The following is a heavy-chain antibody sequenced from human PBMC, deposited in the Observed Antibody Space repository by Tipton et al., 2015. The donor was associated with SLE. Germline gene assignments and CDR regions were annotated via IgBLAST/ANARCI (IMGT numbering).Heavy chain of an antibody. V-gene: IGHV3-23*01. J-gene: IGHJ3*02. CDR3: ARSLNIATATFDI. CDR1: GFTYSNYG. Sequence: SLRLSCAASGFTYSNYGMGWVRQAPGKGLEWLSHISGGGGSTFYADSVGGRFTISRDDSESILYLQMNGLKTEDTAVYYCARSLNIATATFDIWGQGTMVTVSS. CDR2: ISGGGGST. D-gene: IGHD6-13*01.